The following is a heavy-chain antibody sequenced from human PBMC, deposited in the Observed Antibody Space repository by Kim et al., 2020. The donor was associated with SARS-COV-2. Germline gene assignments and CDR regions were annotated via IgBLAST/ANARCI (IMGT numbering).Heavy chain of an antibody. CDR1: GFTFSSYE. V-gene: IGHV3-48*03. J-gene: IGHJ3*02. CDR3: ARDPVSLRAFDI. Sequence: GGSLRLSCAASGFTFSSYEMNWVHQAPGKGLEWVSYISSSGSTIYYADSVKGRFTISRDNAKNSLYLQMNSLKAEDTAVYYCARDPVSLRAFDIWGQGTMVTVSS. D-gene: IGHD3-16*01. CDR2: ISSSGSTI.